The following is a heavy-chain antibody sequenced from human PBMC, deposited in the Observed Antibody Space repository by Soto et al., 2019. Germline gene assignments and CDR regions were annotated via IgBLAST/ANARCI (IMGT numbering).Heavy chain of an antibody. CDR3: VQDLGFGVAARLMWVQS. Sequence: HPGGSLRLSCAASGFNFNNYAMNWVRQAPGQGLEWVSGITNDGDITYYRDSVRGRFTISRDNFRNTLHLQMNSLWAEDTAIYYCVQDLGFGVAARLMWVQSWGQGTLVTVSS. J-gene: IGHJ4*02. CDR1: GFNFNNYA. D-gene: IGHD3-3*01. CDR2: ITNDGDIT. V-gene: IGHV3-23*01.